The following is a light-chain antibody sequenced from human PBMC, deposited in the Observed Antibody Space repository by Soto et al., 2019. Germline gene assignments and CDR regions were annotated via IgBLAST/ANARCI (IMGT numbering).Light chain of an antibody. CDR3: GAWDDRLNGYV. CDR1: SSNIGSNP. Sequence: QSVLTQPPSASGTPGQRVTISCSGISSNIGSNPVNWFQQLPGSAPTLLIYSHNHRPSGVPDRFSGAKSGTSASLAISGLQSEDEAAYYCGAWDDRLNGYVFGTGTKLTVL. J-gene: IGLJ1*01. V-gene: IGLV1-44*01. CDR2: SHN.